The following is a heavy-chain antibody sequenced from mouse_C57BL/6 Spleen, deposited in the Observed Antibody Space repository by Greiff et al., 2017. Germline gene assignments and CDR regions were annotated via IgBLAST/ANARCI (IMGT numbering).Heavy chain of an antibody. CDR1: GYAFTNYL. D-gene: IGHD1-1*01. Sequence: VQLQQSGAELVRPGTSVKVSCKASGYAFTNYLIEWVKQRPGQGLEWIGVINPGSGGTNYNEKFKGKATLTADKSSSTAYMQLSSLTSEDSAVYFCARGALYYYGSSYGDYWGQGTTLTVSS. V-gene: IGHV1-54*01. CDR2: INPGSGGT. J-gene: IGHJ2*01. CDR3: ARGALYYYGSSYGDY.